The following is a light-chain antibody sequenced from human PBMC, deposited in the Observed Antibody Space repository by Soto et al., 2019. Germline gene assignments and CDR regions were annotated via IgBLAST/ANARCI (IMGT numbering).Light chain of an antibody. J-gene: IGKJ2*01. CDR2: CAS. CDR1: QSVSSSY. Sequence: EIVLTQSPGTLSLSPGERATLSCRASQSVSSSYVAWYQQKPGQTPRLLIYCASSRATGIPDRFSGSGSGTDFTLTISRLEPEDFAVYYCQQFGNSPYTFGQGTKLDIK. V-gene: IGKV3-20*01. CDR3: QQFGNSPYT.